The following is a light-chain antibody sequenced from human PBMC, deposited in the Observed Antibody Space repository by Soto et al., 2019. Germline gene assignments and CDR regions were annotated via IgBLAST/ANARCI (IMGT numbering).Light chain of an antibody. CDR2: EGT. J-gene: IGLJ1*01. CDR3: CSYAGSITFV. CDR1: SSDIGTYDY. Sequence: QSVLTQPPSASGSPGQSVTISCTGTSSDIGTYDYVSWYQHLPDKAPKLVIYEGTKRPSGVSNRFSGSKSGNTASLTISGLQADDEADYYCCSYAGSITFVFGTGAKVTVL. V-gene: IGLV2-23*01.